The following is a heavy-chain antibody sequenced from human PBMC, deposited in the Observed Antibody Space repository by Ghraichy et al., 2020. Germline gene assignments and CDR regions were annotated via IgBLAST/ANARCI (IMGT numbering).Heavy chain of an antibody. J-gene: IGHJ3*01. Sequence: GGSLRLSCIASGFTLTSYGMHWVRQAPGKGLECVAIIWYDGSNEDYTDSVKGRFTISRDIYKNTVFLEMDSLRAEDTAIYYCARDAGNPTGWHDSFDLWGQGTMVTVSS. CDR1: GFTLTSYG. V-gene: IGHV3-33*01. D-gene: IGHD6-19*01. CDR3: ARDAGNPTGWHDSFDL. CDR2: IWYDGSNE.